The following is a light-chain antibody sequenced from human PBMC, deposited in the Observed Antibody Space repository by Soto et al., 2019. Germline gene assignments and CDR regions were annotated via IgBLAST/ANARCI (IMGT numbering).Light chain of an antibody. CDR1: QGISSS. J-gene: IGKJ4*01. Sequence: DIQMTQSPSTLSASVEDRVTITCRASQGISSSLAWYHQKPGKAPKLLIYAASTLQGGVPSRFSGSESGTEFTLTISSLQPEDFATYYCQQLNSYPVFGGGTKVDI. CDR2: AAS. V-gene: IGKV1-9*01. CDR3: QQLNSYPV.